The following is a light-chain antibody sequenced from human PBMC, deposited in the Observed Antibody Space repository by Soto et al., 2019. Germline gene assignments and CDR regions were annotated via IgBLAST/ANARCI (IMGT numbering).Light chain of an antibody. CDR2: EVY. CDR1: SNNVGAYNA. J-gene: IGLJ1*01. Sequence: QSVLTQPASVSGSPGQSITISCTGSSNNVGAYNAVSWYQQYPGKVPKLMIYEVYKRPSGISNRFSGSKSGNTASLTISGLRAEDEADYYCYSYEGRFFFGTGTKLTVL. CDR3: YSYEGRFF. V-gene: IGLV2-23*02.